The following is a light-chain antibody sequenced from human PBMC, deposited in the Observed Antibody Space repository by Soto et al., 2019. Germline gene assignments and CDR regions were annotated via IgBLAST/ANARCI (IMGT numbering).Light chain of an antibody. J-gene: IGLJ1*01. CDR3: QSYDSSLSGWV. CDR1: SSNIGAGYD. CDR2: GNC. Sequence: QLVLTQPPSVSGAPGQRVTISCTGSSSNIGAGYDVHWYQQLPGTAPKLLIYGNCNRPSGVPDRFSGSKSGTSASLAITGLQAEDEADYYCQSYDSSLSGWVFGTGTKVTVL. V-gene: IGLV1-40*01.